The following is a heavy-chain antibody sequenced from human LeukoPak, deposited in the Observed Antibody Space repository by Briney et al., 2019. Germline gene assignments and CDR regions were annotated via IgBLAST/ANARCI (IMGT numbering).Heavy chain of an antibody. D-gene: IGHD6-19*01. J-gene: IGHJ6*02. CDR2: ISYDVSNK. Sequence: GGSLRLSCAASVFTFSSYAMHWVRQAPGKGLEWVAVISYDVSNKYYADSVKGRFTISRDNCKNTLYLQVNSQIAKDTAVYYCAKDLYSSGWHVGYYYYGLDVWGQGTTVTVSS. V-gene: IGHV3-30*18. CDR3: AKDLYSSGWHVGYYYYGLDV. CDR1: VFTFSSYA.